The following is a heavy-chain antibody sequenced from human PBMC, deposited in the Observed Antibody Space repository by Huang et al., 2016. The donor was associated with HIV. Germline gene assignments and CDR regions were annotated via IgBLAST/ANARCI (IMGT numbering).Heavy chain of an antibody. D-gene: IGHD6-19*01. CDR3: ARSAVPGDGDWFDP. CDR2: ISYEGRNK. CDR1: GFTFTNYA. Sequence: QVQLVESGGGLVQPGRSLRLSCAASGFTFTNYAIHWVRQAAGKGLEWVAFISYEGRNKFYADSGKGRFTISRDNSKSTLYLVMNSLGVDDTALYYCARSAVPGDGDWFDPWGQGTLVTVSS. V-gene: IGHV3-30*04. J-gene: IGHJ5*02.